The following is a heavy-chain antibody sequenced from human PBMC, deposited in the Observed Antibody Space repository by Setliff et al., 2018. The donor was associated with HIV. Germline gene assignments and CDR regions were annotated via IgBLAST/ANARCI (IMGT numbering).Heavy chain of an antibody. D-gene: IGHD1-26*01. J-gene: IGHJ4*02. CDR1: GGSISSYY. V-gene: IGHV4-59*01. Sequence: SETLSLTCAVPGGSISSYYWSWIRQSPEKGLEWIGYIYHSGITSYNPSLKSRVTMSMDMSKNLFSLNLSSVIAADSAVYYCARIAWKQGAVGSFCDYWGQGGLVTVSS. CDR3: ARIAWKQGAVGSFCDY. CDR2: IYHSGIT.